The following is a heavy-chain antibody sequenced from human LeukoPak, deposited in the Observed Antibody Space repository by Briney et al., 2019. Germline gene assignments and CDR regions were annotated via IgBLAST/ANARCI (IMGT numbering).Heavy chain of an antibody. J-gene: IGHJ5*02. D-gene: IGHD3-22*01. V-gene: IGHV3-21*01. CDR1: GFTFSSYS. CDR3: ARGAGYYDSSGYYLKVPYNWFDP. Sequence: PGGSLRLSCAASGFTFSSYSMNWVRQAPGKGLEWVSSISSSSSYIYYADSVKGRFTISRDNAKNSLYLQMNSLRAEDTAVYYCARGAGYYDSSGYYLKVPYNWFDPWGQGTLVTVSS. CDR2: ISSSSSYI.